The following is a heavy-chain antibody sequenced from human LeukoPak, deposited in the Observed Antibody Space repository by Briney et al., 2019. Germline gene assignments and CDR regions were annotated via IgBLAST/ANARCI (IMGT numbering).Heavy chain of an antibody. V-gene: IGHV3-74*01. J-gene: IGHJ5*02. Sequence: GGSLRLSCAASGFIFSDYWMHWVRQAPGKGLVWVSRINSDGSSTSHTDSVKGRFTISRDNAKNTLYLQMNSLRAEDTAVYYCARVQRAAAAIPGGSYNWFDPWGQGTLVTVSS. D-gene: IGHD6-13*01. CDR3: ARVQRAAAAIPGGSYNWFDP. CDR1: GFIFSDYW. CDR2: INSDGSST.